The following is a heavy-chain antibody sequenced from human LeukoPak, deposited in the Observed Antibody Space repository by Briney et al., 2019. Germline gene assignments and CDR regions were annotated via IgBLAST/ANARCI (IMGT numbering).Heavy chain of an antibody. CDR2: IYYSRNT. CDR3: ARGSGIAVAGIRYYYGMDV. CDR1: GDSITSDN. Sequence: SETLSLTCTVSGDSITSDNWSWIRQPPGEGLEWIGYIYYSRNTTNNPPLKSRVTISIDPPKNQFSLKLSSVTAADTAVYYCARGSGIAVAGIRYYYGMDVWGQGTTVTVSS. D-gene: IGHD6-19*01. J-gene: IGHJ6*02. V-gene: IGHV4-59*08.